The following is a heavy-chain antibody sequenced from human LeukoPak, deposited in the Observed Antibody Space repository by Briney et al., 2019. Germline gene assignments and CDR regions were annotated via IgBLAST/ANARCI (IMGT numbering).Heavy chain of an antibody. CDR3: ARDYRPYYYDGSGRGGLFDY. Sequence: ASVKVSCKASGYTFTSYGISLVRQAPGQGLEWMGLISAYNGNTNYAQKLQGRVTMTTDTSTSTAYMELRCLGSDDTAVYYCARDYRPYYYDGSGRGGLFDYWGQGTLVTVSS. J-gene: IGHJ4*02. V-gene: IGHV1-18*01. D-gene: IGHD3-22*01. CDR1: GYTFTSYG. CDR2: ISAYNGNT.